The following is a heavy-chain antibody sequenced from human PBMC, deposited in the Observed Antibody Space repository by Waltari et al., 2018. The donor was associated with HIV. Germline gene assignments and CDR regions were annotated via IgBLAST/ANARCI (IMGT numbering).Heavy chain of an antibody. Sequence: EVHLVESGGGLVQPGRSLRLSCAASGFTFDDYAMHWVRQAPGKGLEWVSGSRWTSGSIGYADSVKGRFTISRDNAKHSLYLQMNSLRDEYPALYYCAKESMAGLYYYYGMDVWGQGTTVTVSS. J-gene: IGHJ6*02. CDR3: AKESMAGLYYYYGMDV. CDR2: SRWTSGSI. V-gene: IGHV3-9*01. CDR1: GFTFDDYA. D-gene: IGHD6-19*01.